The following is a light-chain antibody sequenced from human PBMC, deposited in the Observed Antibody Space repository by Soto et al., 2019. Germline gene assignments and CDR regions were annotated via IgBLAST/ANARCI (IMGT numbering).Light chain of an antibody. Sequence: VLTQPPSVSGAPGQRVTISCTGSSSNIGAGYDVHWYQQLPGTAPKLLIYGNSNRPSGVPDRFSGSKSGTSASLAITGLQAEDEADYYCQSYDSSLSGAVFGGGTKLTVL. V-gene: IGLV1-40*01. CDR1: SSNIGAGYD. J-gene: IGLJ2*01. CDR2: GNS. CDR3: QSYDSSLSGAV.